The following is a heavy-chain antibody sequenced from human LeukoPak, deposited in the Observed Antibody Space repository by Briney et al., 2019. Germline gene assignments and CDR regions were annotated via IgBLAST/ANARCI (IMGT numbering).Heavy chain of an antibody. J-gene: IGHJ3*02. CDR2: INPNSGGT. CDR3: ASDLYYYDSSGYPEAFDI. V-gene: IGHV1-2*06. CDR1: GYTFTGYY. Sequence: ASVKVSCKASGYTFTGYYMHWVQQAPGQGLEWMGRINPNSGGTNYAQKFQGRVTMTRDTSISTAYMELSRLRSDDTAVYYCASDLYYYDSSGYPEAFDIWGQGTMVTVSS. D-gene: IGHD3-22*01.